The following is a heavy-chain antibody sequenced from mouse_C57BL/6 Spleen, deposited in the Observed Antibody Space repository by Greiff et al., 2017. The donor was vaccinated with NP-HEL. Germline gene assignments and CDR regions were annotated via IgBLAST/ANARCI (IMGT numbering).Heavy chain of an antibody. CDR1: GYSFTGYY. V-gene: IGHV1-42*01. CDR3: ARWRGSSHFYAMDY. CDR2: INPSTGGT. J-gene: IGHJ4*01. Sequence: VQLQQSGPELVKPGASVKISCKASGYSFTGYYMNWVKQSPEKSLEWIGEINPSTGGTTYNQKFKAKATLTVDKSSSTAYMQLKSLTSEDSAVYYCARWRGSSHFYAMDYWGQGTSVTVSS. D-gene: IGHD1-1*01.